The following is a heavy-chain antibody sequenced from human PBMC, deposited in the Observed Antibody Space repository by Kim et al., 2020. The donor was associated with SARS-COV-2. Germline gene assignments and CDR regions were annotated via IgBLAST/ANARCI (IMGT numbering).Heavy chain of an antibody. V-gene: IGHV1-69*02. Sequence: FKGRVTITADKSTSTAYMELSSLRSEDTAVYYCARGSITMVRGANWFDPWGQGTLVTVSS. D-gene: IGHD3-10*01. J-gene: IGHJ5*02. CDR3: ARGSITMVRGANWFDP.